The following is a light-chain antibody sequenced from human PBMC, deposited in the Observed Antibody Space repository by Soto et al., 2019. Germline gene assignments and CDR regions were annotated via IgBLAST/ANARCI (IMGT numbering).Light chain of an antibody. Sequence: QSVLTQRPSTSGTPGQRVTISCSGSSSNIGSNHVYWYQQFPGMAPKLLMYRSDQRPTGVPDRFSGSKSGTSASLAISGLRSDDEADYYCSARDDSLSGVVFGGGTKVTVL. CDR2: RSD. CDR1: SSNIGSNH. CDR3: SARDDSLSGVV. V-gene: IGLV1-47*01. J-gene: IGLJ2*01.